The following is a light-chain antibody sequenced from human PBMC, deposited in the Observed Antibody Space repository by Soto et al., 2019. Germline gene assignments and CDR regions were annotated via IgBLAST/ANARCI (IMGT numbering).Light chain of an antibody. CDR3: QQRSNWPLT. Sequence: EIVLTHSPGTLSLSPGERATLSCRASQSVTSSYLAWYQQKPGQAPRLLIYGASSRATGIPDRFSGSGSRTDFTLTISRLEPEDFAVYYCQQRSNWPLTFGQGTRLEIK. V-gene: IGKV3D-20*02. CDR1: QSVTSSY. CDR2: GAS. J-gene: IGKJ5*01.